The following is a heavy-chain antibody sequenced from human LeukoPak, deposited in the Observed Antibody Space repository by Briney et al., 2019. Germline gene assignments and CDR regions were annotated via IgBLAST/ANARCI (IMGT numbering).Heavy chain of an antibody. V-gene: IGHV3-23*01. Sequence: GGSLRLSCAAPGFTFSSYAMSWVRQAPGKGLEWVSGISGSGGSTYYTDSVKGRFTISRDNSKNTLYLQMNSLRAEDTAVYYCARSLLWFGELSSAYYFDYWGQGTLVTVSS. CDR3: ARSLLWFGELSSAYYFDY. CDR2: ISGSGGST. J-gene: IGHJ4*02. D-gene: IGHD3-10*01. CDR1: GFTFSSYA.